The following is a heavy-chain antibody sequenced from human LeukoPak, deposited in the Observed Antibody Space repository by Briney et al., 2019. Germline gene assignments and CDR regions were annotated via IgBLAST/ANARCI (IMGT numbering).Heavy chain of an antibody. CDR2: IWYDGSNK. J-gene: IGHJ4*02. CDR1: GFTFSSYG. D-gene: IGHD6-19*01. CDR3: AKELAVAGTGVFDY. V-gene: IGHV3-33*06. Sequence: GRSLRLSCAASGFTFSSYGMHWVRQAPGKGLEWVAVIWYDGSNKYYADSVKGRFTISRDNSKNTLYLQMNSLRAEDTAVYYCAKELAVAGTGVFDYWGQGTLVIVSS.